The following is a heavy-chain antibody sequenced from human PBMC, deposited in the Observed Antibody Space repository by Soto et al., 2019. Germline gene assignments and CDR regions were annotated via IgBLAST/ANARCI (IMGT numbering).Heavy chain of an antibody. V-gene: IGHV3-48*02. CDR1: GFTFSSYD. CDR2: ISSSSSTI. J-gene: IGHJ5*02. Sequence: EVQLVESGGGLVQPGGSLRLSCAASGFTFSSYDMNWVRQAPGKGLEWVSYISSSSSTIYYADSVKGRFTISRDNAKNSLYRKMNSLRDEDTAVYYCARGADYDSSGIRLNWFDPWGQGTLVTVSS. CDR3: ARGADYDSSGIRLNWFDP. D-gene: IGHD3-22*01.